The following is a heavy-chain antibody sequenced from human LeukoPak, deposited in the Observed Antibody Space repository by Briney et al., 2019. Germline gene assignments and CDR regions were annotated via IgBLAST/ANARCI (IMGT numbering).Heavy chain of an antibody. CDR1: GYTFTGYY. CDR2: ISPNSGGT. D-gene: IGHD3-3*01. Sequence: GASVKVSCKASGYTFTGYYMHWVRQAPGQGLEWMGWISPNSGGTNYAQKFQGRVTLTRDTYISTAYMELSRLRSDDTAVYYCARDTARITIFGVAKYMDVWGKGTTVTVSS. CDR3: ARDTARITIFGVAKYMDV. V-gene: IGHV1-2*02. J-gene: IGHJ6*03.